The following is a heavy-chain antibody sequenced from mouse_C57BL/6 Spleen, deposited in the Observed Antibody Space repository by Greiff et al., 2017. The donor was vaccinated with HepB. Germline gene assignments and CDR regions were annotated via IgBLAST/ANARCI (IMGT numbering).Heavy chain of an antibody. V-gene: IGHV1-80*01. CDR1: GYAFSSYW. CDR3: ARGEGLPHYFDY. J-gene: IGHJ2*01. CDR2: IYPGDGDT. Sequence: VQLQQSGAELVKPGASVKISCKASGYAFSSYWMNWVKQRPGKGLEWIGQIYPGDGDTNYNGKFKGKATLTADKSSSTAYMQLSSLTSEDSAVYFCARGEGLPHYFDYWGQGTTLTVSS. D-gene: IGHD2-4*01.